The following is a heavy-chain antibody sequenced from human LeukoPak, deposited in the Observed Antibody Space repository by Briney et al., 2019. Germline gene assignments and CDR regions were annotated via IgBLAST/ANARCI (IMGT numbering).Heavy chain of an antibody. J-gene: IGHJ4*02. CDR1: GYSFPSHW. V-gene: IGHV5-51*01. CDR2: IYPGDSDT. D-gene: IGHD4-17*01. Sequence: GESLKISCKGSGYSFPSHWIGWVRQKPGKGLEWMGIIYPGDSDTKYSPSSEGQITISVDKSISTTYLQWRSLEASDTAVYFCARQFAGDYDYWGQGTPVTVSS. CDR3: ARQFAGDYDY.